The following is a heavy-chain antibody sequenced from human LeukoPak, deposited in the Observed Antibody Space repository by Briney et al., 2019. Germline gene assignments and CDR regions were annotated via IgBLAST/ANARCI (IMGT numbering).Heavy chain of an antibody. CDR2: IYHSGST. CDR3: ARVEGYGDYVGAFDI. D-gene: IGHD4-17*01. V-gene: IGHV4-30-2*01. J-gene: IGHJ3*02. Sequence: SQTLSLTCAVSGGSISSGGYSWSWIRQPPGQGLEWIGYIYHSGSTYYNPSLKSRVTISVDRSKNQFSLKLSSVTAADTAVYYCARVEGYGDYVGAFDIWGQGTMVTVSS. CDR1: GGSISSGGYS.